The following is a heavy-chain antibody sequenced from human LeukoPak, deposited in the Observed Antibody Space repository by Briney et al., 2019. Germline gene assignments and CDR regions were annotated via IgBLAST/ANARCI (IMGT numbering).Heavy chain of an antibody. D-gene: IGHD5-12*01. V-gene: IGHV1-69*04. CDR1: GGTFSSYA. CDR2: IIPILGIA. CDR3: ARDGRSGYSGYFNP. Sequence: GASVKVSCKASGGTFSSYAISWVRQAPGQGLEWMGRIIPILGIANYAQKFQGRVTITADKSTSTAYMELSSLRSEDTAVYYCARDGRSGYSGYFNPWGQGTLVTVSS. J-gene: IGHJ5*02.